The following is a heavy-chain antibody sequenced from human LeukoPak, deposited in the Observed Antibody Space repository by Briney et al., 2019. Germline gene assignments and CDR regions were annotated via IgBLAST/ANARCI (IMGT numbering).Heavy chain of an antibody. D-gene: IGHD6-13*01. CDR2: IKQDGSEK. CDR3: AKYPGVGAAGPYSYYDY. CDR1: GFTFSSYW. V-gene: IGHV3-7*01. J-gene: IGHJ4*02. Sequence: GGSLRLSCAASGFTFSSYWMSWVRQAPGKGLEWVANIKQDGSEKYYVDSVKGRFTISRDNAKNSLYLQMNSLRVEDTAVYYCAKYPGVGAAGPYSYYDYWGQGTLVTVST.